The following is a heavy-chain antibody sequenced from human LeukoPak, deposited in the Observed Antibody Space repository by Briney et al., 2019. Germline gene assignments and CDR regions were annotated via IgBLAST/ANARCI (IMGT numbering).Heavy chain of an antibody. Sequence: SVKVSCKASGGTFSSYAISRVRQAPGQGLEWMGRIIPILGIANYAQKFQGRVTITADKSTSTAYMELSSLRSEDTAVYYCASTPDDILTGYRDYWGQGTLVTVSS. CDR3: ASTPDDILTGYRDY. V-gene: IGHV1-69*04. D-gene: IGHD3-9*01. CDR2: IIPILGIA. CDR1: GGTFSSYA. J-gene: IGHJ4*02.